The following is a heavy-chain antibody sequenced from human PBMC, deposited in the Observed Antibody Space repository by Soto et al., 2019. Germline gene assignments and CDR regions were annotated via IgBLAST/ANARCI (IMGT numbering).Heavy chain of an antibody. CDR2: INAGNGNT. CDR1: GYTFTSYG. D-gene: IGHD6-19*01. J-gene: IGHJ4*02. CDR3: ARAVAVAADFDY. Sequence: ASVKVSCKASGYTFTSYGISWARQAPGQRLEWMGWINAGNGNTKYSQKFQGRVTITRDTSASTAYMELSSLRSEDTAVYYCARAVAVAADFDYWGQGTLVTVSS. V-gene: IGHV1-3*01.